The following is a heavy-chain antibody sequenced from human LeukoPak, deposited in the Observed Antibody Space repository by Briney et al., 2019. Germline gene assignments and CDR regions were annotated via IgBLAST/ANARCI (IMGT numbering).Heavy chain of an antibody. D-gene: IGHD6-6*01. Sequence: GGSLRLSCAASGFTFDDYAMHWVRQAPGKGLEWVSGISWNSGSIGHADSVKGRFTISRDNAKNSLYLQMNSLRAEDTALYYCAKDTSASFSSSDYWGQGTLVTVSS. CDR3: AKDTSASFSSSDY. CDR2: ISWNSGSI. CDR1: GFTFDDYA. V-gene: IGHV3-9*01. J-gene: IGHJ4*02.